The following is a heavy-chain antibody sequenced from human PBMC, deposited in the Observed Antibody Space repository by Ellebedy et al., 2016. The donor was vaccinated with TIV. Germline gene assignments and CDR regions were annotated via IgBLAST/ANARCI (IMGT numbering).Heavy chain of an antibody. V-gene: IGHV4-34*01. CDR2: INHSGST. J-gene: IGHJ4*02. CDR1: GGSXXSYY. Sequence: MPSETLSLTCTVSGGSXXSYYXSWIRQPPGKGLEWIGEINHSGSTNYNPSLKSRVTISVDTSKNQFSLKLSSVTAADTAVYYCARGQRYWGQGTLVTVSS. CDR3: ARGQRY.